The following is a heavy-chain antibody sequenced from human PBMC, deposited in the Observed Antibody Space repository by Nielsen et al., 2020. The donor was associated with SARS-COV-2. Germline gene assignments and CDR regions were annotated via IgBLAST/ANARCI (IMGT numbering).Heavy chain of an antibody. CDR3: NVDTPVAFDI. Sequence: GESLKISCSASGFTFSSYAMHWVRQAPGKGLEYVSAISSNGGSTYYADSVKGRFTISRDNSKNTLYLQMSSLRAEDTAVYYCNVDTPVAFDIWGQGTMVTVSS. J-gene: IGHJ3*02. CDR1: GFTFSSYA. CDR2: ISSNGGST. D-gene: IGHD5-18*01. V-gene: IGHV3-64D*06.